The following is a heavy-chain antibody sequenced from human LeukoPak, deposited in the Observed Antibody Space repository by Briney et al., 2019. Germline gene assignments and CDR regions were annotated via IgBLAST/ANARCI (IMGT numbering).Heavy chain of an antibody. CDR2: INQDGSEK. D-gene: IGHD3-10*01. J-gene: IGHJ4*02. Sequence: GRSLRLSCAASGFTFSSYGMHWVRQAPGKGLEWVANINQDGSEKNYVDSVKGRFTISRDNAKNSLYLQMNSLGAEDTAVYYCASDVGNYGYVADYWGQGTLVTVSS. CDR1: GFTFSSYG. CDR3: ASDVGNYGYVADY. V-gene: IGHV3-7*01.